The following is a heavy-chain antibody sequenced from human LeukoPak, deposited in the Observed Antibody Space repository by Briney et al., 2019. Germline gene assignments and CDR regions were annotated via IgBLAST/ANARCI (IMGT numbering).Heavy chain of an antibody. Sequence: PGGSLRLSCAASGFTFSGYRMNWVRQAPGKGLEWVAVISYDGSNKYYADSVKGRFTISRDNSKNTLYLQMNSLRAEDTAVYYCAKDSLGWYSSSWYYFDYWGQGTLVTVSS. CDR1: GFTFSGYR. V-gene: IGHV3-30*18. D-gene: IGHD6-13*01. CDR3: AKDSLGWYSSSWYYFDY. J-gene: IGHJ4*02. CDR2: ISYDGSNK.